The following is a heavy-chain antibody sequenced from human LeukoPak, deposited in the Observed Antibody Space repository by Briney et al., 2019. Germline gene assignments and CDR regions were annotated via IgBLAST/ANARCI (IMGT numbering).Heavy chain of an antibody. J-gene: IGHJ6*04. V-gene: IGHV1-69*06. CDR2: IIPIFGTA. CDR3: ARDGELLWFGESSYGMDV. Sequence: SVKVSCKASGGTFSSYAISWVRQAPGQGLEWMGGIIPIFGTANYAQKFQGRVTITADKSTSTAYMELSSLRSEDTAVYYCARDGELLWFGESSYGMDVRGKGTTVTVSS. CDR1: GGTFSSYA. D-gene: IGHD3-10*01.